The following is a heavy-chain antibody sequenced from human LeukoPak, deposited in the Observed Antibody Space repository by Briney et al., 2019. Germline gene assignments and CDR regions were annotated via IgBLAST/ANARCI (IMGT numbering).Heavy chain of an antibody. D-gene: IGHD4-23*01. CDR2: IYYSGST. J-gene: IGHJ5*02. V-gene: IGHV4-59*08. Sequence: PSETLSLTCTVSGGSISSYYWSWIRQPPGKGLEWIGYIYYSGSTNYNPSLKSRVTISVDTSKNQSSLKLSSVTAADTAVYYCAKFGGNNWFDPWGQGTLVTVSS. CDR3: AKFGGNNWFDP. CDR1: GGSISSYY.